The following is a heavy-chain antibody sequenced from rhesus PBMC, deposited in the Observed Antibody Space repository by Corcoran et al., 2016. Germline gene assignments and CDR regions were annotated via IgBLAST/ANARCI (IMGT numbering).Heavy chain of an antibody. D-gene: IGHD3-16*01. CDR3: ARYTYYYTAKGRFDV. CDR2: IYWDDDK. Sequence: QVTLKESGPALVKPTQTLTLTCTFSGFSLTTSGMGVGWIRQPPGKAREWLALIYWDDDKRYSTSLKSRLTIPKDTSKNQVVLTMTNMDPVDTATYYCARYTYYYTAKGRFDVWGPGVLVTVSS. V-gene: IGHV2-174*01. J-gene: IGHJ5-1*01. CDR1: GFSLTTSGMG.